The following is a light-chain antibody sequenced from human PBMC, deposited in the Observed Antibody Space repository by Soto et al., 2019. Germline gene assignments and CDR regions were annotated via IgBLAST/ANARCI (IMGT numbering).Light chain of an antibody. J-gene: IGKJ1*01. CDR2: GAS. Sequence: EVVMTRSPATLSVSPGERATLSCRASQPVSRNVAWYQQKPGQAPRLLLYGASTGAPGLPDRFIGSGSGTEFTLTISSLQSEDVAVYYCHQYNNWPGTFGQGTKVEIK. CDR1: QPVSRN. CDR3: HQYNNWPGT. V-gene: IGKV3-15*01.